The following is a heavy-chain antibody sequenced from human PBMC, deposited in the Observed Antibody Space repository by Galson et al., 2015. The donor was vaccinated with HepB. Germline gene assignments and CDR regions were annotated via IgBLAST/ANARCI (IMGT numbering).Heavy chain of an antibody. CDR3: AKGKRWIQLWPDAFDI. Sequence: SVKVSCKASGYTFTSYDINWVRQATGQGLEWVGWMNPNSGNTGYAQQFQGRVTMTRNTSISTAYMELSSLRSEDTAVYYCAKGKRWIQLWPDAFDIWGQGTMVTVSS. V-gene: IGHV1-8*01. J-gene: IGHJ3*02. CDR1: GYTFTSYD. D-gene: IGHD5-18*01. CDR2: MNPNSGNT.